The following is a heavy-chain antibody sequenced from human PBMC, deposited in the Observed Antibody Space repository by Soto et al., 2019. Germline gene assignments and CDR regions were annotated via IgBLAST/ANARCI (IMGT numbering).Heavy chain of an antibody. J-gene: IGHJ6*02. CDR1: GGSFSGYY. D-gene: IGHD3-10*01. V-gene: IGHV4-34*01. CDR2: INHSGST. Sequence: QVQLQQWGAGLLKPSETLSLTCAVYGGSFSGYYWSWIRQPPGKGLEWIGEINHSGSTNNNPSLKSRVTISDDTSKNQFSLKLSSVPAADTAVYYCATGGSGTTEDYYGMDVWGQGTTVIVSS. CDR3: ATGGSGTTEDYYGMDV.